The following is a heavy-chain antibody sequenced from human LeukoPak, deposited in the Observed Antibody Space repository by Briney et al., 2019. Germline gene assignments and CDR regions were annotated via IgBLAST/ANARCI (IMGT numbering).Heavy chain of an antibody. J-gene: IGHJ6*03. V-gene: IGHV4-4*07. CDR2: IYTSAST. CDR1: GGSISSYY. D-gene: IGHD6-19*01. CDR3: ARDSIAVAGTNYYYYYMDV. Sequence: SETLSLTCTVSGGSISSYYWSWIRQPAGKGLEWIGRIYTSASTNYTPSLKSRVTMSVDTSKNQFSLKLSSVTAADTAVYYCARDSIAVAGTNYYYYYMDVWGKGTTVTISS.